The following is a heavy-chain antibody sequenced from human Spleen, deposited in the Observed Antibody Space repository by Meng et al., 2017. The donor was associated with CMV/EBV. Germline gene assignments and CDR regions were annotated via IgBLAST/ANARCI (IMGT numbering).Heavy chain of an antibody. D-gene: IGHD4-17*01. CDR1: GFSFRAYS. Sequence: GESLKISCAASGFSFRAYSMNWVRQAPGKGLEWVSAISSSGVSTYYADSVKGRFTISRDNSKNTLSLQMNSLRAEDTAVYYCAKGLTVTKYYFDYWGQGTLVTVSS. J-gene: IGHJ4*02. CDR3: AKGLTVTKYYFDY. V-gene: IGHV3-23*01. CDR2: ISSSGVST.